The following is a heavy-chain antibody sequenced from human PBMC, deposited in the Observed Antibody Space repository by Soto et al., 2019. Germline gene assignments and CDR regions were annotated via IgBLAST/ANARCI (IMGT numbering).Heavy chain of an antibody. J-gene: IGHJ4*02. Sequence: PGGSLRLSCAASGFTFSNAWMTWVRQAPGKGLEWIGRIKSKTDGATIYYAAPVKGRFTISRDDSKNTVYLQMNSLKIEDTAVYYCTTTGTIDYWGQGTMVTVSS. CDR2: IKSKTDGATI. D-gene: IGHD1-1*01. CDR1: GFTFSNAW. CDR3: TTTGTIDY. V-gene: IGHV3-15*01.